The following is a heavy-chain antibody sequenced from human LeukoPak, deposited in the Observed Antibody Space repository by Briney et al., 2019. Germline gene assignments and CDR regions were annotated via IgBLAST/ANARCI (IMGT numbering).Heavy chain of an antibody. Sequence: PGRSLRLSCAASGFTFSSYGMHWVRQAPGKGLEWVAVISYDGSNKYYADSVKGRFTISRDNSKNTLYLQMNSLRAEDTAVHYCAKDRSGYSYGSPFDYWGQGTLVTVSS. D-gene: IGHD5-18*01. CDR2: ISYDGSNK. CDR1: GFTFSSYG. V-gene: IGHV3-30*18. J-gene: IGHJ4*02. CDR3: AKDRSGYSYGSPFDY.